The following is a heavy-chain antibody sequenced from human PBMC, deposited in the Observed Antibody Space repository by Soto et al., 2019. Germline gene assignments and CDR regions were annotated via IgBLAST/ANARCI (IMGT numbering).Heavy chain of an antibody. J-gene: IGHJ4*02. D-gene: IGHD1-26*01. CDR3: ARATSESSLGYFDY. CDR2: VSGSGGNT. CDR1: GFTFSSYA. V-gene: IGHV3-23*01. Sequence: GGSLRLSCAASGFTFSSYAMSWVRQAPGKGLEWVSAVSGSGGNTYYADSVKGRFTISRDNAKNTVYLQMKSLRAGDTAVYYCARATSESSLGYFDYWGQGTLVTVSS.